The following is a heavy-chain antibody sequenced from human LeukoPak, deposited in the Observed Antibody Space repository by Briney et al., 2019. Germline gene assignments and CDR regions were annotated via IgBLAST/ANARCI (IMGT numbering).Heavy chain of an antibody. CDR1: GYTFSSYA. CDR2: ISAYNGNT. D-gene: IGHD2-2*01. V-gene: IGHV1-18*01. CDR3: ARGPIIDIAIIPAADEYYYMDV. Sequence: ASVKVSCKASGYTFSSYAMHWVRQAPGQRLEWMGWISAYNGNTNYAQKVQGRVTMTTDTSTTTAYMELRSLRSDDTAVYYCARGPIIDIAIIPAADEYYYMDVWGKGTTVTVSS. J-gene: IGHJ6*03.